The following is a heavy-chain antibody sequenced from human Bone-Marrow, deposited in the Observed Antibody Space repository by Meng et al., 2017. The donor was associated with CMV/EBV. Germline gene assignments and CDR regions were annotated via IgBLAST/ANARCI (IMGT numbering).Heavy chain of an antibody. D-gene: IGHD3-3*01. CDR2: ISSSGSTI. J-gene: IGHJ4*02. V-gene: IGHV3-48*03. Sequence: GGSLRLSCAASGFTFSSYEMNWVRQAPGKGLEWVSYISSSGSTIYYADSVKGRFTISRDNAKNSLYLQMNSLRAEDTAVYYCARSGGGIFGVVIFDYWGQGTLVTVSS. CDR3: ARSGGGIFGVVIFDY. CDR1: GFTFSSYE.